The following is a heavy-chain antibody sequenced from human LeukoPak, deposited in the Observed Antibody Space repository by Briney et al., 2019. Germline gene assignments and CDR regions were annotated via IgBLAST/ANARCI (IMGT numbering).Heavy chain of an antibody. CDR1: GFTFSNYA. CDR2: INVNLGST. CDR3: ANEDNNCHKAMFH. D-gene: IGHD1-1*01. J-gene: IGHJ4*02. Sequence: GGSLRLSCAASGFTFSNYAMTWVRQAPGKGLEWVSGINVNLGSTYADSVKGRFTISRDNSNNALYLQMNSLRAEDMAVYYCANEDNNCHKAMFHWGQGALVTVSS. V-gene: IGHV3-23*01.